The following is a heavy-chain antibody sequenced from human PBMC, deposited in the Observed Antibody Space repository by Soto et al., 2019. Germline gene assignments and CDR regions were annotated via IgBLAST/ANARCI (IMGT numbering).Heavy chain of an antibody. Sequence: PGGSLRLSCAASGFTFSRYAMNWVRQAPGKGLEWVAYVDSFSNFIYYADSVRGRFTISRDNSKNTLSLQMNSLTAEDTAVYFCAKRRGAGGHFDYWGQGALVTVSS. J-gene: IGHJ4*02. V-gene: IGHV3-23*05. CDR2: VDSFSNFI. D-gene: IGHD2-15*01. CDR1: GFTFSRYA. CDR3: AKRRGAGGHFDY.